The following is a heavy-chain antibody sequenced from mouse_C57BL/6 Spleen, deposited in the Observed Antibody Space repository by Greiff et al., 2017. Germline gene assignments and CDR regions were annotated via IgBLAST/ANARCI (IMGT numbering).Heavy chain of an antibody. CDR1: GFTFSSYA. CDR2: ISSGGDYI. V-gene: IGHV5-9-1*02. D-gene: IGHD2-1*01. J-gene: IGHJ3*01. CDR3: TRGGNYEGFAY. Sequence: EVKLMESGEGLVKPGGSLKLSCAASGFTFSSYAMSWVRQTPEKRLEWVAYISSGGDYIYYADTVKGRFTISRDNARNTLYLQMSSLKSEDTAMYYCTRGGNYEGFAYWGQGTLVTVSA.